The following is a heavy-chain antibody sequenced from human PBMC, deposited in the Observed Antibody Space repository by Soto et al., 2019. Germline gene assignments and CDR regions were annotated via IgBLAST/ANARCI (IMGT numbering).Heavy chain of an antibody. V-gene: IGHV4-34*01. J-gene: IGHJ5*02. Sequence: SETLSLTCAVYGGSFSGYYWSWIRQPPGKGLEWIGEINHSGSTNYNPSLKSRVTISVDTSKNQFSLKLSSVTAADTAVYYCARGLLRYFDWLPKSARFDPWGQGTLVTVSS. CDR2: INHSGST. D-gene: IGHD3-9*01. CDR3: ARGLLRYFDWLPKSARFDP. CDR1: GGSFSGYY.